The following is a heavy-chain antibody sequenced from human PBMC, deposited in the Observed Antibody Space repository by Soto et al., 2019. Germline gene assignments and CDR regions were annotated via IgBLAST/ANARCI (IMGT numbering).Heavy chain of an antibody. J-gene: IGHJ5*02. Sequence: SETLSLTCAVSGGSFSGYYWTWIRQPPGKGLEWIGEINHSGSTNYNPSLKSRVTISVDTSKNQFSLKLSSVTAADTAVYYCARVIATAVHWFDPWGQGTLVTVSS. D-gene: IGHD6-13*01. CDR2: INHSGST. V-gene: IGHV4-34*01. CDR3: ARVIATAVHWFDP. CDR1: GGSFSGYY.